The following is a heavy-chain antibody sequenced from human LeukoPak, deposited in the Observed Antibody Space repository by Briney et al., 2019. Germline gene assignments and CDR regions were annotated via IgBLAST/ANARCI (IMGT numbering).Heavy chain of an antibody. CDR2: IKQDGSEK. D-gene: IGHD3-22*01. J-gene: IGHJ5*02. CDR3: ARDQDSSGYYYVGGPYGWFDP. V-gene: IGHV3-7*01. CDR1: GFTFSNAW. Sequence: GGSLRLSCAASGFTFSNAWMSWVRQAPGKGLEWVANIKQDGSEKYYVDSVKGRFTISRDNAKNSLYLQMNSLRAEDTAVYYCARDQDSSGYYYVGGPYGWFDPWGQGTLVTVSS.